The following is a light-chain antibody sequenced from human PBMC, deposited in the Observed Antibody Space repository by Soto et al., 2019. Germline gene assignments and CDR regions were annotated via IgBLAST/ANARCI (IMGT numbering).Light chain of an antibody. CDR1: QSLSKS. J-gene: IGKJ4*02. CDR2: GAS. Sequence: EIVLTQSPATLSLSPGERATLSCRASQSLSKSLVWYQQKPGQPPRLLIDGASNRATGIPARFSGSGSGTDFTLIISRLQPEDGAVYFCQQSSSRPLTFGGGTKVEIK. V-gene: IGKV3-11*01. CDR3: QQSSSRPLT.